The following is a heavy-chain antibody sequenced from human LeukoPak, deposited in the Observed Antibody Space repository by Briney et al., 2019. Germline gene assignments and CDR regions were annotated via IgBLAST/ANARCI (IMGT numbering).Heavy chain of an antibody. CDR1: GYTFTGYY. CDR2: INPNSGGT. J-gene: IGHJ4*02. CDR3: ARGSLAAAGSFDY. Sequence: GASVKVSCKASGYTFTGYYMHWVRQAPGQGLEWMGWINPNSGGTNYAQKFQGRVTTTRDTSISTAYMELSRLRSDDTAVYYCARGSLAAAGSFDYWGQGTLVTVSS. V-gene: IGHV1-2*02. D-gene: IGHD6-13*01.